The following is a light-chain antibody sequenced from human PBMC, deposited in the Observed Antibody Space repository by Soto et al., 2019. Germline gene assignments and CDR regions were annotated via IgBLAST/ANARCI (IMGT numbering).Light chain of an antibody. CDR2: DNN. J-gene: IGLJ1*01. CDR1: SSNIGNNF. CDR3: GTWDSSLSVPYV. V-gene: IGLV1-51*01. Sequence: QAVVTPPPSVSAAPGQKVTISFSGSSSNIGNNFVSWYQHLPGTAPKLLIYDNNKRPSGIHDRFSGSKSGTSATLAITGLQAGDEADYYCGTWDSSLSVPYVFGTGTKLTVL.